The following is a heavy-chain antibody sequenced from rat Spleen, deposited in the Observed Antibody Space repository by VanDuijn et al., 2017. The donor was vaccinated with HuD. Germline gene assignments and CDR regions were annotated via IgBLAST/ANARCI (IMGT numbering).Heavy chain of an antibody. CDR1: GYSITSGY. J-gene: IGHJ4*01. Sequence: EVQLQESGPGLVKPSQSLSLTCSVTGYSITSGYGWSWIRKFPGNKLEWMGYISYSGSTRYNPSLKSRISITRDTSKNQFFLQLKSVTTEDTATYYCARHYGGYSEYVMDALGQGASVTVSS. CDR2: ISYSGST. V-gene: IGHV3-1*01. CDR3: ARHYGGYSEYVMDA. D-gene: IGHD1-11*01.